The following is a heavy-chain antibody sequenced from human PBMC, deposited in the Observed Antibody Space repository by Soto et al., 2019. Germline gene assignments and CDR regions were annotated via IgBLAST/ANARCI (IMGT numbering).Heavy chain of an antibody. CDR3: ARDLVGYDVYGPDT. CDR1: GDTFTDSS. CDR2: INLNSGDT. V-gene: IGHV1-2*02. D-gene: IGHD5-12*01. J-gene: IGHJ5*02. Sequence: GASVKVSCKTSGDTFTDSSMHWVRQAPGQGLEWMGWINLNSGDTNYAEKFRGRVTMTRDTSIITAYMELTRLKSDDTAVYYCARDLVGYDVYGPDTWGQGTLATVSS.